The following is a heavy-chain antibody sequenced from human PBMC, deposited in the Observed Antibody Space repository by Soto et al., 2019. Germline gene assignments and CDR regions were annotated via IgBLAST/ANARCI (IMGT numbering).Heavy chain of an antibody. Sequence: QGQLVQSGAEVKKPGASVKVSCKASGYTFSNDGITWVRQAPGQGRAWMGWISGYNADSNLAQSLQGRVTMTTDRATGTAYMELRSLRSEHTAVYFGSMVTLDGTYLDGGGQGTLVTVTS. CDR3: SMVTLDGTYLDG. J-gene: IGHJ4*02. CDR2: ISGYNADS. V-gene: IGHV1-18*01. D-gene: IGHD6-6*01. CDR1: GYTFSNDG.